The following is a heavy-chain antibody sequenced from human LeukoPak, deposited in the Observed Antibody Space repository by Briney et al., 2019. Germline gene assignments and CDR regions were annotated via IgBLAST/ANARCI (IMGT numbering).Heavy chain of an antibody. D-gene: IGHD6-19*01. Sequence: SVKVSCKASGGTFSSYAISWVRQAPGQGLEWMGGIIPIFGTANYAQKFQGRVTITADESTSTAYMELRSLRSDDTAVYYCARLYSSGWSPYYFDYWGQGTLVTVSS. V-gene: IGHV1-69*13. CDR2: IIPIFGTA. CDR3: ARLYSSGWSPYYFDY. J-gene: IGHJ4*02. CDR1: GGTFSSYA.